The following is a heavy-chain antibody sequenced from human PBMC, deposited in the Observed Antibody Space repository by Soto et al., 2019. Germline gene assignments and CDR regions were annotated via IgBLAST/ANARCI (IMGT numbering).Heavy chain of an antibody. V-gene: IGHV3-30-3*01. Sequence: QVQLVESGGGVVQPGRSLRLSCAASGFTFSSYAMHWVRQAPGKGLEWVAVISYDGSNKYYADSVKGRFTISRDNSKNTLYLQMNSLRAEDTAVYYCARVKRVMTTVTAYFDYWGQGTLVTVSS. J-gene: IGHJ4*02. CDR2: ISYDGSNK. CDR3: ARVKRVMTTVTAYFDY. CDR1: GFTFSSYA. D-gene: IGHD4-17*01.